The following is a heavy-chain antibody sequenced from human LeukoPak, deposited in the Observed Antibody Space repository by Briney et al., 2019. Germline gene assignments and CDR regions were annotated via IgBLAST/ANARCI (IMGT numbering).Heavy chain of an antibody. CDR2: IYHSGST. CDR3: ASLSNASGHIFDY. D-gene: IGHD2-2*01. V-gene: IGHV4-4*02. Sequence: PSQTLSLTYAVSGGSISSSNWWSWVRQPPGKGLEWIGEIYHSGSTNYNPSLKSRVTISVDKSKNQSSLKLSSVTAADTAVYYCASLSNASGHIFDYWGQGTLVTVSS. CDR1: GGSISSSNW. J-gene: IGHJ4*02.